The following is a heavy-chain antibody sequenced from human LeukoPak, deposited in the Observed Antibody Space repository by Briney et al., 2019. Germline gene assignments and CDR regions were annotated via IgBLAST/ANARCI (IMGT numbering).Heavy chain of an antibody. D-gene: IGHD3-3*01. CDR1: GGSFSGYY. CDR3: ARGHRLRFRSFDY. CDR2: INHSGST. Sequence: SETLSLTCAVYGGSFSGYYWSWIRQPPGKGLEWIGEINHSGSTNYNPSLKSRVTISVDTSKNQFSLKLSSVTAADTAVYYCARGHRLRFRSFDYWGQGTLVTVSS. V-gene: IGHV4-34*01. J-gene: IGHJ4*02.